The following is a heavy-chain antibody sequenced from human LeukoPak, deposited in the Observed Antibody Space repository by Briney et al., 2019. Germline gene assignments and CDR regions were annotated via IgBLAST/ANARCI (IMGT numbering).Heavy chain of an antibody. CDR3: ARGNSGGAFGDFYYFMDV. J-gene: IGHJ6*03. V-gene: IGHV4-34*01. D-gene: IGHD1-1*01. CDR1: GGSLSGYY. CDR2: INHRGSA. Sequence: KASETLSLTCGVYGGSLSGYYWNWIRQPPGKGLEWIGEINHRGSAHYKPSLKSRVTISLDTSKNQFSLTLSFVTAADTALYYCARGNSGGAFGDFYYFMDVRGKGTTVSVSS.